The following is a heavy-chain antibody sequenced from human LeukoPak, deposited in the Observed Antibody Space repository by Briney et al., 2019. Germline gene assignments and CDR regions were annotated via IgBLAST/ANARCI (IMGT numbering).Heavy chain of an antibody. CDR2: ISSSSSYI. J-gene: IGHJ4*02. CDR1: GFTISSYS. CDR3: AREPYSRYFDY. D-gene: IGHD6-13*01. Sequence: WGSLTLSCAASGFTISSYSMNWVRQAPGKGLEWVSSISSSSSYIYYADSVKGRFTISRDNAKNSLYLQMNSLGAEDTAVYYCAREPYSRYFDYWGQGTLVTVSS. V-gene: IGHV3-21*01.